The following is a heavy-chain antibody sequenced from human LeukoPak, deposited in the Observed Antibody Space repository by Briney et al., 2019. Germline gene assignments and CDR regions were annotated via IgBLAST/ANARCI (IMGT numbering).Heavy chain of an antibody. Sequence: GSLRLFWASSGFTLSSYDITWVRQAPGEGAGVGSAVSGSGGNTSYADSVKGRFTISRDNSKNTLYLQMNSLRAEDTAVYYCAKDRSSGWYTTLDYWGQGVLVTVSS. D-gene: IGHD6-19*01. CDR3: AKDRSSGWYTTLDY. CDR1: GFTLSSYD. J-gene: IGHJ4*02. V-gene: IGHV3-23*01. CDR2: VSGSGGNT.